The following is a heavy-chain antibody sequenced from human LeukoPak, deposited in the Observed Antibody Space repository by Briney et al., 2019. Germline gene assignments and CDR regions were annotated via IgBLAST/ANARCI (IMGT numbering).Heavy chain of an antibody. CDR1: GYSISGGYY. D-gene: IGHD4-17*01. V-gene: IGHV4-38-2*02. CDR3: AGDLIDYGDYGRDYYYYYGMDV. Sequence: SETLSLTCAVSGYSISGGYYWGWIRQPPGKGLEWIGSIYHSGSTYYNPSLKSRVTISVDTSKNQFSLKLSSVTAADTAVYYCAGDLIDYGDYGRDYYYYYGMDVWGKGTTVTVSS. CDR2: IYHSGST. J-gene: IGHJ6*04.